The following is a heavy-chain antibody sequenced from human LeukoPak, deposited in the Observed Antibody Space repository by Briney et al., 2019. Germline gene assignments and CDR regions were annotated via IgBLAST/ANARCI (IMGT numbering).Heavy chain of an antibody. CDR3: AKGLYAGGNTFFDY. CDR2: IQSDGSSK. J-gene: IGHJ4*02. V-gene: IGHV3-30*02. Sequence: GGSLRLSCAASGFAFSTYGMHWVRRGPGKGLEWVSFIQSDGSSKHYAESVKGRFTISRDNSKNTVYLQMNSLRVDDTAVFYCAKGLYAGGNTFFDYWGQGTLVIVSS. D-gene: IGHD2-8*01. CDR1: GFAFSTYG.